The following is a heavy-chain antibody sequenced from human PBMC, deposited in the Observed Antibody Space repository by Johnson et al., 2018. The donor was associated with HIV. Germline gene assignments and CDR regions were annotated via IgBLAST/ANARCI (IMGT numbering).Heavy chain of an antibody. Sequence: VQLVESGGGLVQPGGSLRLSCAASRITFSRYWMTWVRQAPGKGLEWVSGISGSGTTTYYGDSVKGRFTISRDNSKNTIYLQMNSLRGEDTAVYYCAKVRGGWLGHDAFDIWGRGTMVTVSS. CDR1: RITFSRYW. D-gene: IGHD6-19*01. J-gene: IGHJ3*02. CDR3: AKVRGGWLGHDAFDI. V-gene: IGHV3-23*04. CDR2: ISGSGTTT.